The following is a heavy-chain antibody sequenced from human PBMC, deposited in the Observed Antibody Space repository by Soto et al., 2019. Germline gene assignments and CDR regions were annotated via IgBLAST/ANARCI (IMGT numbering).Heavy chain of an antibody. D-gene: IGHD1-26*01. V-gene: IGHV3-53*01. CDR1: GFSVSSNY. CDR3: ARHRHPRGTVGATSPLGP. Sequence: PGGSLRLSCAISGFSVSSNYLSWVRQAPGKGLEWVSVHYSGGSTYYADSVQGRFTISRDKSNNTLYLQMRRVRAEDTAVYFCARHRHPRGTVGATSPLGPWGQGXQVTAPQ. CDR2: HYSGGST. J-gene: IGHJ5*02.